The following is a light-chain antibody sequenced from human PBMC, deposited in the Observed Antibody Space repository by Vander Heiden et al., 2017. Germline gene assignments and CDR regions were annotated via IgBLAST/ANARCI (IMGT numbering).Light chain of an antibody. Sequence: EIVMTQSPATLSVSPGERATLSCRASESVSSNLAWYQQKPGQAPRLLICGASTRATGIPARFSGSGSGTEFTLTISSLQSEDFAVCYCQQYNNWPRRELTFGGGTKVEIK. CDR3: QQYNNWPRRELT. V-gene: IGKV3-15*01. CDR2: GAS. CDR1: ESVSSN. J-gene: IGKJ4*01.